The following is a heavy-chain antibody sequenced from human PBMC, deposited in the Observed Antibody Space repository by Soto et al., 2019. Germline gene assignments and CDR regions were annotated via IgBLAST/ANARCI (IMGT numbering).Heavy chain of an antibody. D-gene: IGHD3-3*01. CDR2: IKSKTDGGKT. CDR1: GFTFSNAW. Sequence: EVQLVDSGGGLVKPGGSLRLSCAASGFTFSNAWMNWVRQAPGKGLEWVGRIKSKTDGGKTDYAAPVKGRFTISRDDSKNTLYLQINSLKTEETAVYYCTTALQTFFGVLISPADWDYGLDVWGQGTTVTVSS. V-gene: IGHV3-15*07. CDR3: TTALQTFFGVLISPADWDYGLDV. J-gene: IGHJ6*02.